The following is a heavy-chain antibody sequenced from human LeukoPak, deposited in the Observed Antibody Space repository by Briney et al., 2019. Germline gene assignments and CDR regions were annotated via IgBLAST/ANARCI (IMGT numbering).Heavy chain of an antibody. CDR3: ARGGGRGYYYDSSGYYPFDY. CDR2: ISSSSSYI. J-gene: IGHJ4*02. V-gene: IGHV3-21*01. D-gene: IGHD3-22*01. Sequence: GGSLRLSCAASGFTFSSCSMNWVRQAPGKGLEWVSSISSSSSYIYYADSVKGRFTISRDNAKNSLYLQMNSLRAEDTAVYYCARGGGRGYYYDSSGYYPFDYWGQGTLVTVSS. CDR1: GFTFSSCS.